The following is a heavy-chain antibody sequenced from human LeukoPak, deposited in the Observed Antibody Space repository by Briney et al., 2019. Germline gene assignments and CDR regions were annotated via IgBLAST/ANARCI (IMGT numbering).Heavy chain of an antibody. V-gene: IGHV4-61*02. CDR1: GGSISSGSYY. D-gene: IGHD1-26*01. Sequence: PSQTLSLTCTVSGGSISSGSYYWSWIRQPAGKGLEWIGRIYTSGSTNYNPSLKSRVTISVDTSKNQFSLKLSSVTAAGTAVYYCARVGIVGARVYFDYWGQGTLVAVSS. J-gene: IGHJ4*02. CDR3: ARVGIVGARVYFDY. CDR2: IYTSGST.